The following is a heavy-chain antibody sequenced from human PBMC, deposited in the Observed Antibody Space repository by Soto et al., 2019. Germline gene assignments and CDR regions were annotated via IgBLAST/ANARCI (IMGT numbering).Heavy chain of an antibody. CDR3: GYNWNDGAPLGY. CDR1: GYTFTSYY. CDR2: INPSGGST. Sequence: ASVKVSCKASGYTFTSYYMHWVRQAPGQGLEWMGIINPSGGSTNYAQKFQGRVTITADESTSTAYMELSSLRSEDTAVYYCGYNWNDGAPLGYWGQGTLVTVSS. J-gene: IGHJ4*02. D-gene: IGHD1-20*01. V-gene: IGHV1-46*01.